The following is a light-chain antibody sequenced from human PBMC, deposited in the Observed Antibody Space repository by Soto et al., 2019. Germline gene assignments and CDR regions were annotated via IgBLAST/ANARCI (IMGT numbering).Light chain of an antibody. CDR3: SSYTSSSPYV. J-gene: IGLJ1*01. V-gene: IGLV2-14*01. CDR2: DVS. CDR1: SSDVGGYNY. Sequence: SVLTQPASVSGSPGQSMTISCTGTSSDVGGYNYVSWYQQHPGKAPKLMIYDVSNRPSGVSNRFSGSKSGNTASLTISGLQAEDEADYYCSSYTSSSPYVFGTGTKVTVL.